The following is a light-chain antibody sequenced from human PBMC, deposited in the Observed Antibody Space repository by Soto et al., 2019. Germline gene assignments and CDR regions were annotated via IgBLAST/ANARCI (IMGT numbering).Light chain of an antibody. Sequence: DIQMTQSPSSLSASVGDRVTITCRASQSINIYLNWYQQKPGKAPKVLIYAASSLQSGVPSRFSGSGSGTDFNFTISNLQPEDFGTYYCQHTSSPPRTFGHGTMLEIK. J-gene: IGKJ2*01. V-gene: IGKV1-39*01. CDR1: QSINIY. CDR2: AAS. CDR3: QHTSSPPRT.